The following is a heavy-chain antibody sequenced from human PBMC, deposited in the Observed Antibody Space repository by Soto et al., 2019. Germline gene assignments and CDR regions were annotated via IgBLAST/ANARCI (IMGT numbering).Heavy chain of an antibody. CDR3: ARPEGWLGGAFDI. CDR2: ISSSSSYI. J-gene: IGHJ3*02. D-gene: IGHD6-19*01. CDR1: GFTFSSYS. V-gene: IGHV3-21*01. Sequence: EVQLVESGGGLVKPGGSLRLSCAASGFTFSSYSMNWVRQAPGKGLEWVSSISSSSSYIYYADSVKGRFTISRDNAKNSLYLQMNSLRAEDTAVYYCARPEGWLGGAFDIWGQGTMVTVSS.